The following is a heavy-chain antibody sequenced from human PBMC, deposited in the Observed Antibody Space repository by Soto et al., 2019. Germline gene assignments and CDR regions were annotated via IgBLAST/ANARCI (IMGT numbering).Heavy chain of an antibody. CDR1: GGTFSSYT. CDR2: IIPILGIA. D-gene: IGHD2-2*01. Sequence: QVQLVQSGAEVKKPGSSVKVSCQASGGTFSSYTISWVRQAPGQGLEWMGRIIPILGIANYAQKFQGRVTITADKSTSTAYMELSSLRSEDTDVYYCAREPPHRYCSSTSCRGWFDPWGQGTLVTVSS. J-gene: IGHJ5*02. CDR3: AREPPHRYCSSTSCRGWFDP. V-gene: IGHV1-69*08.